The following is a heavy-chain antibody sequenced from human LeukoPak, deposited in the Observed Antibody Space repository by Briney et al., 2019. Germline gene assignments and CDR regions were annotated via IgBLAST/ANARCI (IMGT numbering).Heavy chain of an antibody. CDR2: MNPNSGNT. J-gene: IGHJ4*02. CDR1: GYTFTSYD. D-gene: IGHD2-15*01. V-gene: IGHV1-8*01. CDR3: ARGDYCSVGSCHSRY. Sequence: GASVKLSCKASGYTFTSYDINWVRQATGQGLEWMGWMNPNSGNTGYAQNFQRRVTITRDTSISTAYMELNSLRSEDTAVYYCARGDYCSVGSCHSRYWGQGTLVTVSS.